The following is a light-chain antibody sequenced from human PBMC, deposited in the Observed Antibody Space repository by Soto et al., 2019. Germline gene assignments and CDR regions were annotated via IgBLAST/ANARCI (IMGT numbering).Light chain of an antibody. Sequence: SYELAQAPSVSVAPGKTARITCGGENIESKSVHWYQQKPGQAPVLVISHDSDRPSGVPERFSGSNSENTATLTISRAEAGDEADYYCQVWDSCCDLVFGGGTNLTVL. V-gene: IGLV3-21*03. CDR3: QVWDSCCDLV. CDR1: NIESKS. CDR2: HDS. J-gene: IGLJ2*01.